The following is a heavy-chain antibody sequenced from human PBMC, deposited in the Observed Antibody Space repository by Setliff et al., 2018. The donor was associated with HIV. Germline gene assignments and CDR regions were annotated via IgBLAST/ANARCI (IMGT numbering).Heavy chain of an antibody. CDR1: GGSISSGDYY. CDR3: ARDKGLWLGYYFDY. D-gene: IGHD3-10*01. V-gene: IGHV4-30-4*08. Sequence: SETLSLTCTVSGGSISSGDYYWSWIRQPPGKGLEWIGYIYYSGSTYYNPSLKSRVTISVDTSKNQFSLKLSSVTAADTAVYYCARDKGLWLGYYFDYWGQGTPVTVSS. J-gene: IGHJ4*02. CDR2: IYYSGST.